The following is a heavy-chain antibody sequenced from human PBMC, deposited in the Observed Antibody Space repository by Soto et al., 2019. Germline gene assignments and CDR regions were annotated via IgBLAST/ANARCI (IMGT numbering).Heavy chain of an antibody. CDR1: GFTVSTYY. D-gene: IGHD6-13*01. J-gene: IGHJ4*02. CDR2: IYSAGSA. Sequence: PGGSLRLSCAASGFTVSTYYMSWVRQAPGKGLEWVSVIYSAGSADFADSVKGRFTVSRDNSKNTLYLQMSSLRAEDTAAYYCARVPSSSYHYFDYWGQGTLVTVSS. V-gene: IGHV3-66*01. CDR3: ARVPSSSYHYFDY.